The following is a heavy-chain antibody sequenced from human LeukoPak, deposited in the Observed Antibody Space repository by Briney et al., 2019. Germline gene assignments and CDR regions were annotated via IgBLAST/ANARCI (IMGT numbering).Heavy chain of an antibody. Sequence: SETLSLTCAVYGGSFSGYYWSWIRQPPGKGLEWIGEINHSGSTNYNPSLKSRVTISVDTSKNQFSPKLSSVTAADTAIYYCARDGRSPYESRNYVSYYLDYWGQGTLVTVSS. CDR2: INHSGST. J-gene: IGHJ4*02. D-gene: IGHD3-22*01. CDR3: ARDGRSPYESRNYVSYYLDY. CDR1: GGSFSGYY. V-gene: IGHV4-34*01.